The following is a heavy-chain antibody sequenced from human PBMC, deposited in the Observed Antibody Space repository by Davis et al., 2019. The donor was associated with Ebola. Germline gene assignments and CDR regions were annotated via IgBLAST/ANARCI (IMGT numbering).Heavy chain of an antibody. Sequence: GGSLRLSCTASGFTFTSFSLNWVRQTPGKGLEWLSYISSSGNTIYYADSVKGRFTISRDSAKNSLYLQMNGLRDEDTAVYYCARDRYGDYELDSWGQGTLVTVSS. CDR2: ISSSGNTI. CDR3: ARDRYGDYELDS. J-gene: IGHJ5*01. D-gene: IGHD4-17*01. CDR1: GFTFTSFS. V-gene: IGHV3-48*02.